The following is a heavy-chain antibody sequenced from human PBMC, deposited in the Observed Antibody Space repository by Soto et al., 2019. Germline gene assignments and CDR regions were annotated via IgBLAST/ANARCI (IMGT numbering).Heavy chain of an antibody. CDR1: GGSISSGGYY. CDR2: IYYSGST. J-gene: IGHJ6*02. CDR3: ARDRSDYYYYYGIDV. Sequence: SETLSLTCTVSGGSISSGGYYWSWIRQHPGKGLEWIGYIYYSGSTYYNPSLKSRVTISVDTSKNQFSLKLSSVTAADTAVYYCARDRSDYYYYYGIDVWGQGTTVTVSS. V-gene: IGHV4-31*03.